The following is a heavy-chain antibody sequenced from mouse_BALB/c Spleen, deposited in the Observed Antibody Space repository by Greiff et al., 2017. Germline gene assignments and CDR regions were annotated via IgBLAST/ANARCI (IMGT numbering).Heavy chain of an antibody. J-gene: IGHJ4*01. V-gene: IGHV5-17*02. Sequence: EVKLMESGGGLVQPGGSRKLSCAASGFTFSSFGMHWVRPAPEKGLEWVAYISSGSSTIYYADTVKGRFTISRDNPKNTLFLQMTSLRSEDTAMYYCARGYGNFYYAMDYWGQGTSGTVSS. CDR1: GFTFSSFG. D-gene: IGHD2-10*02. CDR3: ARGYGNFYYAMDY. CDR2: ISSGSSTI.